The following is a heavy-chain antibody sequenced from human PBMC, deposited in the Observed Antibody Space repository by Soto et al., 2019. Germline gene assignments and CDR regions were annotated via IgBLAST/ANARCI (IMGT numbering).Heavy chain of an antibody. CDR1: GGSISSGGYS. CDR2: IYHSGST. D-gene: IGHD5-12*01. V-gene: IGHV4-30-2*01. J-gene: IGHJ5*02. Sequence: PSETLSLTCAVSGGSISSGGYSWSWIRQPPGKGLEWIGYIYHSGSTYYNPSLKSRVTISVDRSKNQFSLKLSSVTAAGTAVYYCARGIVATRRGWFDPWGQGTLVTVSS. CDR3: ARGIVATRRGWFDP.